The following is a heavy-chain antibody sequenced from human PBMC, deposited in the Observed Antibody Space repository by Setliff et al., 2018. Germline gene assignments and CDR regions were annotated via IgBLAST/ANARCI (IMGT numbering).Heavy chain of an antibody. Sequence: SVKVSCKASGGTFSSYAISWVRQAPGQGLEWMGGIIPILGIANYAQKFQGRVTITTDESTSTAYMELSSLRSEDTAVYYCARLGGDYWAGYYYYYMDVWGKGTTVTAP. CDR1: GGTFSSYA. CDR3: ARLGGDYWAGYYYYYMDV. V-gene: IGHV1-69*10. CDR2: IIPILGIA. J-gene: IGHJ6*03. D-gene: IGHD4-17*01.